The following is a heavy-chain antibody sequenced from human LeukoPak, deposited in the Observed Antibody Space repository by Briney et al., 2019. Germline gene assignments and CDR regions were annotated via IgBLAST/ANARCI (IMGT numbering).Heavy chain of an antibody. CDR2: IYSSGST. CDR3: ARGFCSGGSCYLFDS. CDR1: GGSISGSY. V-gene: IGHV4-4*07. D-gene: IGHD2-15*01. J-gene: IGHJ4*02. Sequence: SETLSLTCTVSGGSISGSYWSWIRQPAGKGLEWIGRIYSSGSTNYNPSLKSRVTMSVDTSMNQVSLKLNSVTAADTAVYYCARGFCSGGSCYLFDSWGQGTLVTVSS.